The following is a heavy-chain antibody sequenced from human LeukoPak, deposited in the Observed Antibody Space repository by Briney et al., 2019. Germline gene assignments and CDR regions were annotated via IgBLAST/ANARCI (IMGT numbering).Heavy chain of an antibody. J-gene: IGHJ6*02. D-gene: IGHD1-14*01. CDR2: IIPIFGTA. CDR3: ARDFGWGQTGGYYYYGMDV. Sequence: EASVKVSCKASGGTFSSYAISWVRQAPGQGLEWMGGIIPIFGTANYAQKFQGRVTITADESTSTAYMELSSLRSEDTAVYYCARDFGWGQTGGYYYYGMDVWGQGTTVTVSS. CDR1: GGTFSSYA. V-gene: IGHV1-69*01.